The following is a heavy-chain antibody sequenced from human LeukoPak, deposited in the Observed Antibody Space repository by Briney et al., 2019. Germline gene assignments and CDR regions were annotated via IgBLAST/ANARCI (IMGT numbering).Heavy chain of an antibody. Sequence: GASVKVSCKASGYTFTGYYIHWVRQAPGQGLEWMGWIDPNSGGTIYAQKFQGRVTMTRDTSISTAYMELSRLRSDDTAVYYCARDPSRYSGSVSYYSFMDVWGQGTTVTVSS. J-gene: IGHJ6*02. CDR2: IDPNSGGT. CDR1: GYTFTGYY. CDR3: ARDPSRYSGSVSYYSFMDV. D-gene: IGHD3-10*01. V-gene: IGHV1-2*02.